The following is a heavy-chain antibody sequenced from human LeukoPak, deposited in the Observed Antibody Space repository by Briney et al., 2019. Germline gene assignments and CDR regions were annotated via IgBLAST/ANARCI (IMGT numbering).Heavy chain of an antibody. CDR1: GGSFSGYY. V-gene: IGHV4-34*01. CDR3: ARGFGSGSYHNY. J-gene: IGHJ4*02. CDR2: INHSGST. Sequence: SETLSLTCTVYGGSFSGYYWSWIRQPPGKGLEWIGEINHSGSTNYNPSLKSRVTISVDTSKNQFSLKLSSVTAADTAVYYCARGFGSGSYHNYWGQGNLVTASS. D-gene: IGHD3-10*01.